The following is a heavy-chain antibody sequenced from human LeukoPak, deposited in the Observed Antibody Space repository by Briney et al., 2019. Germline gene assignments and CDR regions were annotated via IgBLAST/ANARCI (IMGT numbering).Heavy chain of an antibody. V-gene: IGHV3-23*01. CDR3: AKERQTGDYFTSDS. CDR1: GFTFSSYT. D-gene: IGHD4-17*01. J-gene: IGHJ4*02. Sequence: GGSLRLSCAASGFTFSSYTMIWVRQAPGKGLEWVSAVNNRGVTYYPGSVKGRFTVSRDNSKNTPYLQMNGLRVEDTAIYFCAKERQTGDYFTSDSWGQGTLVTVSS. CDR2: VNNRGVT.